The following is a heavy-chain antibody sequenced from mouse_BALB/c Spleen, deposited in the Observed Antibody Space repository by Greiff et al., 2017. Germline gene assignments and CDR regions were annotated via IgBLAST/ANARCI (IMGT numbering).Heavy chain of an antibody. Sequence: EVKVEESGGGLVQPGGSRKLSCAASGFTFSSFGMHWVRQAPEKGLEWVAYISSGSSTIYYADTVKGRFTISRDNPKNTLFLQMTSLRSEDTAMYYCARWPSYDYDGGYFDYWGQGTTLTVSS. CDR3: ARWPSYDYDGGYFDY. J-gene: IGHJ2*01. D-gene: IGHD2-4*01. CDR2: ISSGSSTI. CDR1: GFTFSSFG. V-gene: IGHV5-17*02.